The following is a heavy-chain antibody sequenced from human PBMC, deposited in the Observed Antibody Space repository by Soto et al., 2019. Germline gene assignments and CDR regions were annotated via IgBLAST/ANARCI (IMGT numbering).Heavy chain of an antibody. V-gene: IGHV1-46*01. CDR2: INPSGGGT. CDR3: ARDSTLAY. J-gene: IGHJ4*02. CDR1: GYTFTSYY. Sequence: ASVKVCCKASGYTFTSYYIHWVRQAPGQGLEWMGIINPSGGGTSYAQKFQARVTMTRDTSTSTVYMELSSLTSDDTAVYYCARDSTLAYWGQGTLVTVSS.